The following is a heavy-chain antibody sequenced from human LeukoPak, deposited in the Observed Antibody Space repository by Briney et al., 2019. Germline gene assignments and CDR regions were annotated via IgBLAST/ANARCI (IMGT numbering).Heavy chain of an antibody. D-gene: IGHD1-1*01. CDR1: GYTFTGYY. V-gene: IGHV1-2*02. Sequence: ASVKVSCKASGYTFTGYYMHWVRQAPGQGLEWMGWINPNSGRTNYAQKFQGRVTMTRDTSISTAYMELSRLRSDDTAVYYCARNWYNWNDSGWFDPWGQGTLVTVSS. J-gene: IGHJ5*02. CDR3: ARNWYNWNDSGWFDP. CDR2: INPNSGRT.